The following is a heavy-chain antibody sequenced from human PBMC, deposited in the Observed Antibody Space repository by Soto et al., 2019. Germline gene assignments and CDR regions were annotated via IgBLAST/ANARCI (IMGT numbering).Heavy chain of an antibody. D-gene: IGHD5-12*01. J-gene: IGHJ4*02. Sequence: EVQLLESGGGLAQPGGSLRLSCAASGLTFSSFAVTWVRQAPGKGLEWVSRISGDGGSTYYADSVKGRFTISRDNSKNTLFLQMNSLRAEDTALYYCAMQDGGYDAPFDYWGQGTLVTVSS. CDR3: AMQDGGYDAPFDY. V-gene: IGHV3-23*01. CDR2: ISGDGGST. CDR1: GLTFSSFA.